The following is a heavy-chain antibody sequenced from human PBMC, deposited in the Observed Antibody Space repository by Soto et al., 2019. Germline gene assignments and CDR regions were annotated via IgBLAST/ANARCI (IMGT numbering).Heavy chain of an antibody. D-gene: IGHD3-22*01. CDR1: GCTFSSYA. Sequence: ASVKVSCKASGCTFSSYAISWVRQAPGQGLEWMGGIIPIFGTANYAQKFQGRVTITADESTSTAYMELSSLRSEDTAVYYCAKYYYDSSGYYSDYYYGMDVWGQGTTVTVSS. CDR3: AKYYYDSSGYYSDYYYGMDV. V-gene: IGHV1-69*13. J-gene: IGHJ6*02. CDR2: IIPIFGTA.